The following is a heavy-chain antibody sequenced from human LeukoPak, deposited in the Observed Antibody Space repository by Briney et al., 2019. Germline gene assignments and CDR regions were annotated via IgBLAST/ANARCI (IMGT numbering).Heavy chain of an antibody. V-gene: IGHV4-31*03. CDR2: IYYSGST. D-gene: IGHD2/OR15-2a*01. CDR3: ARDQFYAFDI. Sequence: SQTLSLTGTGSGGSISGGGYYWSWIRQHPGKVLEWIGYIYYSGSTYYNPSLKSRVTISVDASKNQFSLKLSSVTAADTAVYYCARDQFYAFDIWGQGTMVTVSS. J-gene: IGHJ3*02. CDR1: GGSISGGGYY.